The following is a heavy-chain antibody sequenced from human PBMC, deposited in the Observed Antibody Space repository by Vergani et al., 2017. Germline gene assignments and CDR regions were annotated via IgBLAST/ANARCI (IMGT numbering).Heavy chain of an antibody. Sequence: QLQLQESGPGLVKPSENLSLTCTVSGVSIGSNSYYWGWIRQPPGKGLEWIGTIYYTGTTYNNEADKSRLTISVDTSKNQFSLNLTSVTAADTAVYYCTRHGRSGWAGYFQHWGQGTLVTASS. CDR1: GVSIGSNSYY. CDR3: TRHGRSGWAGYFQH. V-gene: IGHV4-39*01. CDR2: IYYTGTT. D-gene: IGHD6-19*01. J-gene: IGHJ1*01.